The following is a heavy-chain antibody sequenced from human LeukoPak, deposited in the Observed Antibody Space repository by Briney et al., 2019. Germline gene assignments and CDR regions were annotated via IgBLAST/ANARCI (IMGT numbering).Heavy chain of an antibody. CDR3: ARVFGGGYYDY. CDR1: GFTFSDYH. CDR2: ISTSGSII. D-gene: IGHD3-22*01. Sequence: GSLRLSCAASGFTFSDYHMSWIRQAPGKGPEWVSYISTSGSIIYHADSVKGRFTISRDNAKNSLYLQMNSLRAEDTAVYYCARVFGGGYYDYWGQGTLVTVPS. J-gene: IGHJ4*02. V-gene: IGHV3-11*01.